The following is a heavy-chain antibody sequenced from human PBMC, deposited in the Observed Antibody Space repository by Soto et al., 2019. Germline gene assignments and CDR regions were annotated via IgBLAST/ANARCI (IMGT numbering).Heavy chain of an antibody. CDR1: GFTFSSYS. Sequence: EVQLVESGGGLVKPGGSLRLSCAASGFTFSSYSMNWVRQAPGKGLEWVSSISSSSSYIYYADSVKGRFTISRDNAKNSLYLQMNSLRAEDTAVYYCARDFEPSSFGCFDPWGQGTLVTVSS. CDR3: ARDFEPSSFGCFDP. D-gene: IGHD6-13*01. J-gene: IGHJ5*02. V-gene: IGHV3-21*01. CDR2: ISSSSSYI.